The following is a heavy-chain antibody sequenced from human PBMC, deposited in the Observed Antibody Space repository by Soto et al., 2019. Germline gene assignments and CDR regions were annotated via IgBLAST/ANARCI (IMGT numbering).Heavy chain of an antibody. CDR3: ARDTRATMDYDYVWGSYRYPSWFDP. CDR1: GYTFTSYA. Sequence: ASVKVSCKASGYTFTSYAMHWVRQAPGQRLEWMGWINAGHGNTKYSQKFQGRVTITRDTSASTAYMELSSLRSEDTAVYYCARDTRATMDYDYVWGSYRYPSWFDPWGQGTLVTVSS. V-gene: IGHV1-3*01. J-gene: IGHJ5*02. D-gene: IGHD3-16*02. CDR2: INAGHGNT.